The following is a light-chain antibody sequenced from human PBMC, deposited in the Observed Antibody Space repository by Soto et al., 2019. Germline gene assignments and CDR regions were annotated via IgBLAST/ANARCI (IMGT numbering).Light chain of an antibody. CDR2: GVS. J-gene: IGKJ1*01. Sequence: EMVSTQSPGPLSLSPVQRATLFCRASQSVIISCLAWYQQKPGRAPRVLIYGVSSRATGIPGRFSGSGSGTDFNIAITRLAHEDFAVDYCQQYGSSRTFGQGTKVKIK. V-gene: IGKV3-20*01. CDR1: QSVIISC. CDR3: QQYGSSRT.